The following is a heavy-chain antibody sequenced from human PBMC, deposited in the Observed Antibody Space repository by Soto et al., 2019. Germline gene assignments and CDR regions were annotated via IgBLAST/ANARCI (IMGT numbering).Heavy chain of an antibody. Sequence: LSLTSAVSGGSFTSNNWWTWVRQPPGQGLEWIGEIYRTGSTNYNPSLKSRVTISLDKSENQFSLKVTSLTAADTAVYYCASRDTGTSVAYWGQGTFVIVSS. D-gene: IGHD1-7*01. CDR2: IYRTGST. V-gene: IGHV4-4*02. CDR3: ASRDTGTSVAY. CDR1: GGSFTSNNW. J-gene: IGHJ4*02.